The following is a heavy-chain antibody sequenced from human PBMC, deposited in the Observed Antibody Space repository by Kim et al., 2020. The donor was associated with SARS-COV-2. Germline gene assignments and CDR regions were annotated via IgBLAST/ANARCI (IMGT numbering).Heavy chain of an antibody. Sequence: KSRVTISVDTSKNQFSLKLSSVTAADTAVYYCARDYITMVRGVIIGAFDIWGQGTMVTVSS. J-gene: IGHJ3*02. V-gene: IGHV4-39*07. D-gene: IGHD3-10*01. CDR3: ARDYITMVRGVIIGAFDI.